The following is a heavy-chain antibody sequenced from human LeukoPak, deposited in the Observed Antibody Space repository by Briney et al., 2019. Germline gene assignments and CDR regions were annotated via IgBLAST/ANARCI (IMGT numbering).Heavy chain of an antibody. D-gene: IGHD5-18*01. J-gene: IGHJ4*02. CDR2: INPNSGGT. Sequence: ASVKVSCKASGYTFTGYYMHWVRQAPGQGLEWMGWINPNSGGTNYAQKFQGRVTMTRDTSISTAYMELSRLRSEDTAVYYCVINNVDTAMVTGDSFDYWGQGTLVTVSS. CDR3: VINNVDTAMVTGDSFDY. CDR1: GYTFTGYY. V-gene: IGHV1-2*02.